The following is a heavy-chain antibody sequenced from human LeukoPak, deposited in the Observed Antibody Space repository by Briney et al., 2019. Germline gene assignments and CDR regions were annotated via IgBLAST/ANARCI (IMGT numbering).Heavy chain of an antibody. V-gene: IGHV3-30*14. Sequence: PGGSLRLSCAASGFTFSSYAMHWVRQAPGKGLEWVAVISYDGSNKYYADSVKGRFTISRDNSMNTLYLQMNSLRAEDTAVYYCARDRAYSGSYYHDYWGQGTLVTVSS. CDR1: GFTFSSYA. J-gene: IGHJ4*02. D-gene: IGHD1-26*01. CDR3: ARDRAYSGSYYHDY. CDR2: ISYDGSNK.